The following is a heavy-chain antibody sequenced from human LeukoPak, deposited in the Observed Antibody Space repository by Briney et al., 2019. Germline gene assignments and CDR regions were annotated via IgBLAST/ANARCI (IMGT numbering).Heavy chain of an antibody. V-gene: IGHV3-53*01. CDR1: GFTFRSYE. D-gene: IGHD4/OR15-4a*01. CDR2: IYSDNT. Sequence: PGGSLRLSCEDSGFTFRSYEMNWVRQAPGKGLEWVSFIYSDNTHYSDSVKGRFTISRDNSKNTLYLQMNSLRAEDTAVYYCARRAGAYSHPYDYWGQGTLVTVSS. J-gene: IGHJ4*02. CDR3: ARRAGAYSHPYDY.